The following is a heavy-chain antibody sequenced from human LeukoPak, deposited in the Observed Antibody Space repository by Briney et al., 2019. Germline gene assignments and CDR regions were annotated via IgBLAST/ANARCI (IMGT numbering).Heavy chain of an antibody. CDR1: GFTFDDYA. D-gene: IGHD2-15*01. V-gene: IGHV3-43*02. CDR2: ISGDGGST. Sequence: GGSLRLSCAASGFTFDDYAMHWVRQAPGKGLEWVSLISGDGGSTYYADSVKGRFTISRDNSKNSLYLQMNSLRTEDTALYYCAKLGYCSGGSCPRAFDIWGQGTMVTVSS. J-gene: IGHJ3*02. CDR3: AKLGYCSGGSCPRAFDI.